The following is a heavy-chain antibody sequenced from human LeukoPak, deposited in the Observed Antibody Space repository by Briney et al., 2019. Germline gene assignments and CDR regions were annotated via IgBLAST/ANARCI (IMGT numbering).Heavy chain of an antibody. J-gene: IGHJ1*01. Sequence: GGSLRLSCAASGFTFSSYGMPWVRQAPGKGLEWVAVISYDGSNKYYADSVKGRFTISRDNSKNTLYLQMNSLRAEDTAVYYCAKESQTSDFQHWGQGTLVTVSS. CDR2: ISYDGSNK. CDR1: GFTFSSYG. CDR3: AKESQTSDFQH. V-gene: IGHV3-30*18.